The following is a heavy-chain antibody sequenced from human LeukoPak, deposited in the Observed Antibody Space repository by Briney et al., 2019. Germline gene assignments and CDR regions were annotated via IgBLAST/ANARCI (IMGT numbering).Heavy chain of an antibody. Sequence: ASVKVSCKASGYTFTGYYMHWVRQAPGQGLEWMGWINPNSGGTNYAQKFQGRATMTRDTSISTAYMELSRLRSDDTAVYYCARSRSYYDSSGYYYFDYWGQGTLVTVSS. CDR1: GYTFTGYY. J-gene: IGHJ4*02. D-gene: IGHD3-22*01. CDR3: ARSRSYYDSSGYYYFDY. CDR2: INPNSGGT. V-gene: IGHV1-2*02.